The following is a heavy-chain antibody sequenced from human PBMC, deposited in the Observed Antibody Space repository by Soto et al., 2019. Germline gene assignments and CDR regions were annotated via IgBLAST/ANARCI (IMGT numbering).Heavy chain of an antibody. D-gene: IGHD6-13*01. V-gene: IGHV1-69*12. CDR3: ARDPVAAAGESYYYYGMDV. J-gene: IGHJ6*02. CDR2: IIPIFGTA. CDR1: GGTFSSYA. Sequence: QVQLVQSGAEVKKPGSSVKVSCKASGGTFSSYAISWVRQAPGQGLEWMGGIIPIFGTANYAQKFQGRVTITADESTSTAYMELSSLRSEDTAVYYCARDPVAAAGESYYYYGMDVWGLGTTVTVSS.